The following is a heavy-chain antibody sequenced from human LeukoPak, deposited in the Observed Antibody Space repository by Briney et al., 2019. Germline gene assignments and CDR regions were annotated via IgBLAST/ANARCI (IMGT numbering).Heavy chain of an antibody. CDR2: ITNSGDST. Sequence: GGSLRLSCAASGFSFSSYAITWVRQAPGKGLEWVSGITNSGDSTYYADSVKGRFTISRDNSKDTLYLHMNSLRVEDTAVYYCAKDDVGVLNLIDNWGQGTLVTVSS. D-gene: IGHD4/OR15-4a*01. CDR1: GFSFSSYA. CDR3: AKDDVGVLNLIDN. V-gene: IGHV3-23*01. J-gene: IGHJ4*02.